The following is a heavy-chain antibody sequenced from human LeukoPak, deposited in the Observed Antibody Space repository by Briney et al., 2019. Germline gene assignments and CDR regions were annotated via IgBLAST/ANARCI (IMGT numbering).Heavy chain of an antibody. CDR2: ITSNGGTT. V-gene: IGHV3-64D*06. J-gene: IGHJ4*02. CDR3: VKSVYSSYYYGSGSFLL. CDR1: GFSFSSYA. Sequence: GGSLRLSCSASGFSFSSYAMHWVRQAPGKGLEYVSAITSNGGTTYYADSVKGRFTISRDNSKNTLYSQMSSLRAEDTAVYYCVKSVYSSYYYGSGSFLLWGQGTLVTVSS. D-gene: IGHD3-10*01.